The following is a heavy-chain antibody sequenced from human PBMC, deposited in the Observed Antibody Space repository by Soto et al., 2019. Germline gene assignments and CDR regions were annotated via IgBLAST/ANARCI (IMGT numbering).Heavy chain of an antibody. CDR2: IYYSGSP. D-gene: IGHD4-4*01. Sequence: SETLSLTCTVSGGSISSSYWSWIRQPPGKGLEWIGYIYYSGSPNYNPSLKSRVTISVDTSKNQFSLKLSSVTAADTAVYYCAGGGRASDYSNYVPYYYYYGMDVWGQGTTVT. CDR1: GGSISSSY. V-gene: IGHV4-59*01. J-gene: IGHJ6*02. CDR3: AGGGRASDYSNYVPYYYYYGMDV.